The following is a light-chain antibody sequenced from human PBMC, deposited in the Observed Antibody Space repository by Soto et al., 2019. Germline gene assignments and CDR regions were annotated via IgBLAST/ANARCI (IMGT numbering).Light chain of an antibody. J-gene: IGKJ5*01. CDR2: SAS. CDR1: QGISIW. V-gene: IGKV1-12*01. Sequence: DIQMTQSPSSLSASVGDRVTITCRASQGISIWLAWYQQKPGKGPNLLIYSASTLQRGVPSRFSGSGSGTDFTLTISSLQPEDIATYYCQQYDNLPITFGQGTRLEIK. CDR3: QQYDNLPIT.